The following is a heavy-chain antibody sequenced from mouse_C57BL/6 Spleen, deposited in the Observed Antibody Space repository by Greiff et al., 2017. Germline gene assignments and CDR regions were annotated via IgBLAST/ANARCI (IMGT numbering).Heavy chain of an antibody. D-gene: IGHD1-1*01. CDR1: GFSLTSYG. CDR2: IWRGGST. V-gene: IGHV2-5*01. CDR3: AKTDYYGSSYGWYFDV. Sequence: VQLVESGPGLVQPSQSLSITCTVSGFSLTSYGVHWVRQSPGKGLEWLGVIWRGGSTDYNAAFMSRLSITKDNSKSQVFFKMNSLQADDTAIYYCAKTDYYGSSYGWYFDVWGTGTTVTVSS. J-gene: IGHJ1*03.